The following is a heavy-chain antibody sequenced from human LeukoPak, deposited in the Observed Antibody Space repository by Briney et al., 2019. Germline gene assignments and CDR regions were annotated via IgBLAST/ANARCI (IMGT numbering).Heavy chain of an antibody. V-gene: IGHV3-23*01. CDR1: GSTFSSYA. Sequence: GGSLRLSCAASGSTFSSYAMSWVRQAPGKGLEWVSAISGSGGSTYYADSVKGRFTISRDNSKNTLYLQMNSLRAEDTAVYYCAKGQWELLLPNFDYWGQGTLVTVSS. J-gene: IGHJ4*02. D-gene: IGHD1-26*01. CDR2: ISGSGGST. CDR3: AKGQWELLLPNFDY.